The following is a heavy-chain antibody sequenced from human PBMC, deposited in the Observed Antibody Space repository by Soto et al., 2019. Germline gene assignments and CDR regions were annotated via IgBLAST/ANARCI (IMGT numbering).Heavy chain of an antibody. V-gene: IGHV3-23*01. J-gene: IGHJ6*02. CDR1: GFLFSTYA. CDR2: ISGSGGSI. Sequence: EVQLLESGGGLVQPGGSVRLSCAASGFLFSTYAMHWVRQAPGNGLEWVSAISGSGGSIHYADSVKGRFTISRDNSKNTLYLQMNSLRDEDTAVYHCVKGYWKGDVWGQGTTVTVSS. CDR3: VKGYWKGDV. D-gene: IGHD1-1*01.